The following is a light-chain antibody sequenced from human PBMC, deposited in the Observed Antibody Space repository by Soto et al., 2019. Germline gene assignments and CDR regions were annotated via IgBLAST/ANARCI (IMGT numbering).Light chain of an antibody. V-gene: IGKV3-15*01. Sequence: EIVMTQSPATLSVSPGERATLSCRASQSVSSNLAWYQQKPGQAPRLLIYDTSTRATGVPARFSASGSGTEFTLTIRSLQSEDFATYYCQQANSFSWTFGQGTKVDIK. CDR3: QQANSFSWT. J-gene: IGKJ1*01. CDR2: DTS. CDR1: QSVSSN.